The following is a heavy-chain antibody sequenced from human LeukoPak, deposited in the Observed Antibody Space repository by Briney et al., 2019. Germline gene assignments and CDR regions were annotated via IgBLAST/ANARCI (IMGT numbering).Heavy chain of an antibody. J-gene: IGHJ4*02. Sequence: GASVKVSCKASGYTFTSYGISWVQQAPGQGLEWMGWISAYNGNTNYAQKLQGRVTMTTDTSTSTAYMELRSLRSDDTAVYYCARASNNYYGSGSYFLRDYWGQGTLVTVSS. V-gene: IGHV1-18*01. CDR3: ARASNNYYGSGSYFLRDY. D-gene: IGHD3-10*01. CDR1: GYTFTSYG. CDR2: ISAYNGNT.